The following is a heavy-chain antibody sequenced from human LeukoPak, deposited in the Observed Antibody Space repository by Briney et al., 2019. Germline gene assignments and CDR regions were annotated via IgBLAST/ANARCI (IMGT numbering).Heavy chain of an antibody. CDR1: GGTFSSYA. J-gene: IGHJ4*02. CDR2: IIPIFGTA. Sequence: GASVKVSCTASGGTFSSYAISWVRQAPGQGLEWMGGIIPIFGTANYAQKFQGRVTITADESTSTAYMELSSLRSEDTAVYYCARELYGSGSNWGQGTLVTVSS. CDR3: ARELYGSGSN. D-gene: IGHD3-10*01. V-gene: IGHV1-69*13.